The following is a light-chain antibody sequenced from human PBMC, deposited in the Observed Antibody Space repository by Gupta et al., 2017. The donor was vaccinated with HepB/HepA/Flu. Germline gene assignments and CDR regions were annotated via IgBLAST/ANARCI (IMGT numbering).Light chain of an antibody. Sequence: DIQMTQSPSSLSASVGDRVTITCRASQGVGNDLAWYRQIPGKAPKRLIHSASRLQNGVPSRFSGSGSGTQFTLTINSLQPEDFATYYCRQNNTYPWTFGQGTKVDI. CDR1: QGVGND. CDR3: RQNNTYPWT. V-gene: IGKV1-17*01. J-gene: IGKJ1*01. CDR2: SAS.